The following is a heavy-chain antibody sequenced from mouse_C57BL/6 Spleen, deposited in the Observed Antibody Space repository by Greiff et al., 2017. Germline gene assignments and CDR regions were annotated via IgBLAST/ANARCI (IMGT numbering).Heavy chain of an antibody. Sequence: QVQLQQPGAELVKPGASVKLSCKASGYTFTSYWMQWVKQRPGQGLEWIGEIDPSDSYTNYNQKFKGKATLTVDTSSSTAYMQLSSLTSEDSAVYYCARWGTAQASLYWGQGTTLTVSS. D-gene: IGHD3-2*02. CDR2: IDPSDSYT. CDR3: ARWGTAQASLY. J-gene: IGHJ2*01. CDR1: GYTFTSYW. V-gene: IGHV1-50*01.